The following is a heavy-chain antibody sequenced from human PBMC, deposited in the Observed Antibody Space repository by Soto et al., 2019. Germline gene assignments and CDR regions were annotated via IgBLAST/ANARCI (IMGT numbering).Heavy chain of an antibody. D-gene: IGHD3-3*01. CDR1: GGAISGYY. Sequence: SETLSLTXTVTGGAISGYYWTWIRQSDGEGLEWIGRIYSSGSTNYNPSLKSRVTISLDTSMNYFSLRLSSVTAADTAVYYCARGQRFSDWFDPWGQGTLVTVSS. V-gene: IGHV4-4*07. CDR3: ARGQRFSDWFDP. J-gene: IGHJ5*02. CDR2: IYSSGST.